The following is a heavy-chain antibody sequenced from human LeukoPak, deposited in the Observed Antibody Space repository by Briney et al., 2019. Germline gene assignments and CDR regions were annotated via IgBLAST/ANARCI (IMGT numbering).Heavy chain of an antibody. D-gene: IGHD3-22*01. Sequence: GGSLRLSCAASGFTFSSYGMHWVRQAPGKGLEWVAVIWYDGSNKYYADSVKGRFTISRDNSKNTLYLQMNSLRAEDTAMYCCAKQHYYDSSGYYPPGDWGQGTLVTVSS. CDR2: IWYDGSNK. CDR3: AKQHYYDSSGYYPPGD. J-gene: IGHJ4*02. V-gene: IGHV3-33*06. CDR1: GFTFSSYG.